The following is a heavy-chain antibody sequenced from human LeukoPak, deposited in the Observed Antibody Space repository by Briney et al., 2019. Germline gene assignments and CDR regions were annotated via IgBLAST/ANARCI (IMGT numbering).Heavy chain of an antibody. CDR1: GFTFSSYS. D-gene: IGHD3-22*01. CDR2: ISSSSSYI. CDR3: ARDIGSSGPLQYAFDI. J-gene: IGHJ3*02. Sequence: GGSLRLSCAASGFTFSSYSMNWVRQAPGKGLEWVSSISSSSSYIYYADSVKGRFTISRDNAKNSLYLQMNSLRAEDTAVYYCARDIGSSGPLQYAFDIWGQGTMVTVSS. V-gene: IGHV3-21*01.